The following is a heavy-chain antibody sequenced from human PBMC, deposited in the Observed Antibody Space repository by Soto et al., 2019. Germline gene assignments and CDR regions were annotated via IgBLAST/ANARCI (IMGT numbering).Heavy chain of an antibody. V-gene: IGHV3-53*01. CDR1: GFXVSSNY. D-gene: IGHD3-22*01. CDR2: IYSGGST. CDR3: ARDRVESGYPEYFQH. Sequence: PGGSLRLSCAASGFXVSSNYMSWVRQAPGKGLEWVSVIYSGGSTYYADSVKGRFTISRDNSKNTLYLQMNSLRAEDTAVYYCARDRVESGYPEYFQHWGQGTLVTVSS. J-gene: IGHJ1*01.